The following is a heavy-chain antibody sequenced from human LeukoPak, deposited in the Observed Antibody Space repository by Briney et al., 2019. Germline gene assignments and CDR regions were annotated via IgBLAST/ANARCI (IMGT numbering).Heavy chain of an antibody. CDR1: GFTFSSYL. V-gene: IGHV3-7*04. D-gene: IGHD6-13*01. CDR2: IKQDGSEK. Sequence: GGSLRLSCAASGFTFSSYLMSWVRQAPGKGLEWVANIKQDGSEKYYVDSVKGRFTISRDNAKNSLYLQMNSLRAEDTAVYYCARANMIAAAGHWGQGTLVTVSS. CDR3: ARANMIAAAGH. J-gene: IGHJ4*02.